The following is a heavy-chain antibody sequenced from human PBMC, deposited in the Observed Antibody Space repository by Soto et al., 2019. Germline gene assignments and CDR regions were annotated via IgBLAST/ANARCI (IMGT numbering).Heavy chain of an antibody. CDR1: GGSISSYY. CDR2: IYYSRST. CDR3: ARHRDGIDY. J-gene: IGHJ4*02. D-gene: IGHD1-20*01. V-gene: IGHV4-59*08. Sequence: PSETLSLTCTVSGGSISSYYWSWIRQPPGKGLEWIGYIYYSRSTNYNPSLKSRVTISVDTSKNQFSLKLSSVTAADTALYYCARHRDGIDYWGQGTLVTVSS.